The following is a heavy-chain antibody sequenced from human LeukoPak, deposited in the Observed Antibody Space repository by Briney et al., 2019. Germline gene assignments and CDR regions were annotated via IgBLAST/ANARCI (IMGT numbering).Heavy chain of an antibody. V-gene: IGHV3-7*03. CDR1: GFTFSSYW. CDR2: IKQDGSEK. Sequence: GGSLRLSCAASGFTFSSYWMSWVRQAPGKGLEWVANIKQDGSEKYYVDSVKGRFTISRDNAKNSLYLQMNSLRAEDTAVYYCARDGPRSGYDLVHFDNLGQGTLVTASS. J-gene: IGHJ4*02. D-gene: IGHD5-12*01. CDR3: ARDGPRSGYDLVHFDN.